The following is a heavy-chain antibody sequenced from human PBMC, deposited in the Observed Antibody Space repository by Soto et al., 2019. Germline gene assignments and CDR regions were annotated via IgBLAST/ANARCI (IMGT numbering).Heavy chain of an antibody. CDR3: ARLVATMLGPGIYYFDY. Sequence: SETLSLTCTVSGGSISSGDYYWSWIRQPPGKGLEWIGYIYYSGSTNYNPSLKSRVTISVDTSKNQFSLKLSSVTAADTAVYYCARLVATMLGPGIYYFDYWGQGTLVTVSS. CDR1: GGSISSGDYY. J-gene: IGHJ4*02. CDR2: IYYSGST. D-gene: IGHD5-12*01. V-gene: IGHV4-30-4*01.